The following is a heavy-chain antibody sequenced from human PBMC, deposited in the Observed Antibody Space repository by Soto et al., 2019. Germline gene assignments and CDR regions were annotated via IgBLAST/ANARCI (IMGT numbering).Heavy chain of an antibody. CDR3: ARDEYYDFWSGYCPFDY. D-gene: IGHD3-3*01. CDR1: GFTFSSYS. V-gene: IGHV3-21*01. CDR2: ISSSSSYI. Sequence: SLRLSCAASGFTFSSYSMNWVRQAPGKGLEWVSSISSSSSYIYYADSVKGRFTISRDNAKNSLYLQMNSLRAEDTAVYYCARDEYYDFWSGYCPFDYWGQGTLVTVS. J-gene: IGHJ4*02.